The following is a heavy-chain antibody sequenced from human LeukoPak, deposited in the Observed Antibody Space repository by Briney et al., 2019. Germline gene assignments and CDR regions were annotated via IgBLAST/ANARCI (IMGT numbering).Heavy chain of an antibody. CDR1: GFTFDDYA. Sequence: PGGSLRLSCAASGFTFDDYAMHWVRQAPGKGLEWVSGISWNSGSIGYADSVKGRFTISRDNAKNSLYLQMNSLRAEDTALYYCAKSCSSTSCPIDYWGQGTLVTASS. V-gene: IGHV3-9*01. CDR3: AKSCSSTSCPIDY. CDR2: ISWNSGSI. J-gene: IGHJ4*02. D-gene: IGHD2-2*01.